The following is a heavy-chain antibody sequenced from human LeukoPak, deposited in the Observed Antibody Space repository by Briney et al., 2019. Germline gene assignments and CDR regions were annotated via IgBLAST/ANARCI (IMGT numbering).Heavy chain of an antibody. CDR1: GFTFSGHA. CDR2: IDISGDST. CDR3: ANEIRPNDH. J-gene: IGHJ5*02. Sequence: PGGSLRLSCVVSGFTFSGHAMCWVRQAPGRGLEWVSSIDISGDSTSYADSVKGRFTISRDNSKNTLLLQMDSLRAEDSAIYYCANEIRPNDHWGQGTLVTVSS. V-gene: IGHV3-23*05.